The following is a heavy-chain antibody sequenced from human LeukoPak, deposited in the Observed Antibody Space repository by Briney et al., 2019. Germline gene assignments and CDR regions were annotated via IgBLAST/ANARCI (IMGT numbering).Heavy chain of an antibody. CDR2: INTNTGNP. J-gene: IGHJ4*02. D-gene: IGHD3-16*01. Sequence: ASVKVSCEASGYTFTGYYMHWVRQAPGQGLEWMGWINTNTGNPTYAQGFTRRFVFSLDTSVSTAYLQISSLKAEDTAVYYCARDRLGGTPVMLYWGQGTLVTVSS. CDR3: ARDRLGGTPVMLY. CDR1: GYTFTGYY. V-gene: IGHV7-4-1*02.